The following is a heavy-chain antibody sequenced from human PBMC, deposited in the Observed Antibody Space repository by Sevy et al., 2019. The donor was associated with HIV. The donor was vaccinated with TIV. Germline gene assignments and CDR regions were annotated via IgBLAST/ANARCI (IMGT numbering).Heavy chain of an antibody. CDR1: GFTFGSNA. V-gene: IGHV3-30*04. CDR2: ISHDGRNK. CDR3: ARDPRTTVTIRGYFDY. Sequence: GGSLRLSCAASGFTFGSNAMHWVRQAPGKGLVWVALISHDGRNKYYADSVRGRFTISRDNSKGTLFLQMNSLRADDTAVYYCARDPRTTVTIRGYFDYWGQGTLVTVSS. J-gene: IGHJ4*02. D-gene: IGHD4-17*01.